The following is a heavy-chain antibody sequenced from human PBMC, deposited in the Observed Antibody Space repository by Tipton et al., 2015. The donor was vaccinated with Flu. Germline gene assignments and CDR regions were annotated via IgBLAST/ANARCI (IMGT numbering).Heavy chain of an antibody. Sequence: GSLRLSCAASGFTFSNYGMSWVRQAPGKGLEWVSGISVRGTDTCYADSVKGRFTISRDNSKNTLFLQMNSLRADDTAVYYCARYCAGDCYSKSFQDWGQGTLVTVSS. V-gene: IGHV3-23*01. CDR3: ARYCAGDCYSKSFQD. D-gene: IGHD2-21*02. CDR1: GFTFSNYG. J-gene: IGHJ1*01. CDR2: ISVRGTDT.